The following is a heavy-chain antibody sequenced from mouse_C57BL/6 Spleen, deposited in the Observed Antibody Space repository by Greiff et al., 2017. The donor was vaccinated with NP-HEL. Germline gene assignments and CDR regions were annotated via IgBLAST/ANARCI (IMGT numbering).Heavy chain of an antibody. CDR1: GYTFTSYW. D-gene: IGHD4-1*01. J-gene: IGHJ2*01. Sequence: QVQLQQPGAELVGPGSSVKLSCKASGYTFTSYWMHWVKQRPIQGLEWIGNIYPSDSETHYTQKFSNKATLTVDTSSSTAYMQLSSLTAEDSAVYSGARGLGPYYFDYWGQGTTLTVSS. V-gene: IGHV1-52*01. CDR2: IYPSDSET. CDR3: ARGLGPYYFDY.